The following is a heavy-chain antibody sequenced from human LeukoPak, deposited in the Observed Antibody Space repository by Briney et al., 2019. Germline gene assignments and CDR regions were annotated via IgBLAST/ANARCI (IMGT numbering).Heavy chain of an antibody. Sequence: PSETLSLTCSVSGGSISRSSYYWGWIRQPPGKGLEWIGSLYNTETTYYNPSLQSRVTISVDTSKNQLSLKLSSVTAADAAVYYCARDSITYYYGSGLNWFDPWGQGTLVTVSS. D-gene: IGHD3-10*01. CDR1: GGSISRSSYY. J-gene: IGHJ5*02. V-gene: IGHV4-39*07. CDR3: ARDSITYYYGSGLNWFDP. CDR2: LYNTETT.